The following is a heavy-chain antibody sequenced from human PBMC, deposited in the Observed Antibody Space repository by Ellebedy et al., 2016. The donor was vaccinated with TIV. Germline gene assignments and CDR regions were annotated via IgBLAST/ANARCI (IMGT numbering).Heavy chain of an antibody. J-gene: IGHJ4*02. D-gene: IGHD6-19*01. CDR1: GYTFTSYA. V-gene: IGHV1-69*13. Sequence: AASVKVSCKTSGYTFTSYAISWVRQAPGQGLEWMGGVIPIIGAVNYAQDFQGRVTITADAFTYTSHMLLSSLRSDDTAIYYCVRIEDGGWALDHWGQGTLVTVSS. CDR2: VIPIIGAV. CDR3: VRIEDGGWALDH.